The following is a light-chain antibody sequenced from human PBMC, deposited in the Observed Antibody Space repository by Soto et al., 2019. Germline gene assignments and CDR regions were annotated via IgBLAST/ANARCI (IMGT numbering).Light chain of an antibody. CDR2: GVS. V-gene: IGLV2-14*01. J-gene: IGLJ1*01. CDR1: SSDVGGYKY. Sequence: QSALTQPASVSGSPGQSITISCTGTSSDVGGYKYVSWYQQHPGKAPKFLIYGVSNRPSGVSSRFSGSKSGNTASLTISGLQAEDEADYYCTSKTSTSPYVFGTGTKVTVL. CDR3: TSKTSTSPYV.